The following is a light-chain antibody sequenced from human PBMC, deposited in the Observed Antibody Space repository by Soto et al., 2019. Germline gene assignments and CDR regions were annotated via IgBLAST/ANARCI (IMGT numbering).Light chain of an antibody. CDR3: HQRSNWPLT. CDR1: QSVSSY. J-gene: IGKJ1*01. Sequence: EIVLTQSPATLSLSPGERATLSCRASQSVSSYLAWYQQKPGQAPRLLIYDASNRATGSPARFSGSGSGTDFTLTISSLEPEDFAVYYCHQRSNWPLTFGQATKVEI. V-gene: IGKV3-11*01. CDR2: DAS.